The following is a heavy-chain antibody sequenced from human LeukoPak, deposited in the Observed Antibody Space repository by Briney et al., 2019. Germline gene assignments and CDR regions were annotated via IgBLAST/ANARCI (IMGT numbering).Heavy chain of an antibody. D-gene: IGHD3-22*01. Sequence: ASVKVSCKASGYTFTTYGLSWVRQAPGQGLEWLGWISAYNGNTNYAQKLQGRVTMTTDTSTSTAYMELRSLRSDDTAVYYCARVGWLIVNFDYWGQGTLVTVSS. J-gene: IGHJ4*02. CDR1: GYTFTTYG. CDR3: ARVGWLIVNFDY. V-gene: IGHV1-18*01. CDR2: ISAYNGNT.